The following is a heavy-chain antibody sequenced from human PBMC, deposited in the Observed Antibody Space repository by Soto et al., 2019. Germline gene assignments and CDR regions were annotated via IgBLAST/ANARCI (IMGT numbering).Heavy chain of an antibody. CDR2: ISYDGSNK. J-gene: IGHJ3*02. V-gene: IGHV3-30-3*01. D-gene: IGHD3-10*01. Sequence: QVQLVESGGGVVQPGRSLRLSCAASGFTFSSYAMHWVRQAPGKGLEWVAVISYDGSNKYYADSVKGRFTISRDNSKNTLYLQMNSLRAEDTAVYYCARDGDYYGSGSYSVVDAFDIWGQGTMVTVSS. CDR1: GFTFSSYA. CDR3: ARDGDYYGSGSYSVVDAFDI.